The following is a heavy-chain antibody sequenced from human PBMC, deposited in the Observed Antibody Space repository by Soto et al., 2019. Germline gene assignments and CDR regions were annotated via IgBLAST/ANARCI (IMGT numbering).Heavy chain of an antibody. D-gene: IGHD3-10*01. CDR3: AKDRTMARGIRAFDI. CDR1: GFALGSYP. J-gene: IGHJ3*02. V-gene: IGHV3-23*01. Sequence: EAQLLQSGGGLVPPGGSLRLSCVASGFALGSYPMAWVRQTPGKGLQWISTISGSGGMTDYEDSVRGRFTVSIDHSKDTVHLQMTSLRADDTAVYYCAKDRTMARGIRAFDIWGQGTTVTISS. CDR2: ISGSGGMT.